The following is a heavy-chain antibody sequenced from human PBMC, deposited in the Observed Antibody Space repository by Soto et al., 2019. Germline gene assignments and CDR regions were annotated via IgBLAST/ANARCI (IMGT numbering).Heavy chain of an antibody. V-gene: IGHV5-51*01. J-gene: IGHJ4*02. D-gene: IGHD1-26*01. Sequence: GESLKISCKGFGYSFTSYWIGWVRQMPGKGLEYMGIIYPGDYDTRYSPSFRGQVRISVDNSISTAYLQWSSLKASDTAIYYWAMGLISFSNPYYFDYWGQGTLVTVSS. CDR1: GYSFTSYW. CDR3: AMGLISFSNPYYFDY. CDR2: IYPGDYDT.